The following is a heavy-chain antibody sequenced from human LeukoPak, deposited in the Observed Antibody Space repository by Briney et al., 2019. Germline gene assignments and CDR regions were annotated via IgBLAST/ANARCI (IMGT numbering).Heavy chain of an antibody. CDR3: AKGTYYYKSGSSFETFGEN. J-gene: IGHJ4*02. CDR2: MSTTGGWT. D-gene: IGHD3-10*01. CDR1: GFTFSSAA. V-gene: IGHV3-23*01. Sequence: RSGGSLRLSCAASGFTFSSAAMTWVRQAPGKGLEWVSTMSTTGGWTYYADSVRGRFTIPRDDSKNTLYLQMNSLRAEDAAVYHCAKGTYYYKSGSSFETFGENWGQGTLVTVSS.